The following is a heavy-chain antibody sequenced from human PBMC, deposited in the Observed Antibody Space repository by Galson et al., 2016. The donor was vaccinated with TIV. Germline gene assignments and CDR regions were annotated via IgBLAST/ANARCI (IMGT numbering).Heavy chain of an antibody. CDR2: FDPEQHKK. V-gene: IGHV1-24*01. Sequence: SVKVSCKVSGDSLSDLSMHWVRQAPGKGLEWMGGFDPEQHKKIYAQKLQSRVTLTEDTSTDTAFLELSSLSFEDTAVYYCASVAWFPGLSLDNWGQGTLVIVSS. D-gene: IGHD2/OR15-2a*01. J-gene: IGHJ4*02. CDR3: ASVAWFPGLSLDN. CDR1: GDSLSDLS.